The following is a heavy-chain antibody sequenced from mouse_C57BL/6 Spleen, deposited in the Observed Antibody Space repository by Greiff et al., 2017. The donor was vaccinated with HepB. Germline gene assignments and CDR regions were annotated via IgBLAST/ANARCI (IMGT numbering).Heavy chain of an antibody. D-gene: IGHD1-3*01. Sequence: QVQLQQPGAELVRPGTSVKLSCKASGYTFTSYWMHWVKQRPGQGLEWIGVIDPSDSYTNYNQKFKGKATLTVDTSSSTAYMQLSSLTSEDSAVYYCARSNNYDDYAMDYWGQGTSVTVAS. CDR1: GYTFTSYW. CDR2: IDPSDSYT. J-gene: IGHJ4*01. V-gene: IGHV1-59*01. CDR3: ARSNNYDDYAMDY.